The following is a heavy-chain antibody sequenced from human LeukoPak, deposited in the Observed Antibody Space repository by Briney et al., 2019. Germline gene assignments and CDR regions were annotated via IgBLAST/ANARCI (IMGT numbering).Heavy chain of an antibody. D-gene: IGHD5-12*01. V-gene: IGHV4-59*01. J-gene: IGHJ3*02. CDR3: AREHIVATIRVMHAFDI. CDR2: IYYSGST. Sequence: SETLSLTCTVSGGSISSYYWSWIRQPPGKGLEWIGYIYYSGSTNYNPSLKSRVTISVDTSKNQFSLKLSSVTAADTAVYYCAREHIVATIRVMHAFDIWGQGTMVTVSS. CDR1: GGSISSYY.